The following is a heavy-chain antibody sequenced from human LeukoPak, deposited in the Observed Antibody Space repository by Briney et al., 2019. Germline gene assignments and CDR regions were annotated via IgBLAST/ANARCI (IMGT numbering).Heavy chain of an antibody. V-gene: IGHV4-4*07. D-gene: IGHD6-13*01. CDR1: GVSISNYF. CDR2: DSIRGGT. CDR3: ARGPLMSAGGGVDP. Sequence: PSETLSLTCSVSGVSISNYFWSWIRQSAGKGLEWIGRDSIRGGTNYSPSLASRVSMSIDTSKSQFSLELTSVTAADTAVYYCARGPLMSAGGGVDPWGQGTLVTVSS. J-gene: IGHJ5*02.